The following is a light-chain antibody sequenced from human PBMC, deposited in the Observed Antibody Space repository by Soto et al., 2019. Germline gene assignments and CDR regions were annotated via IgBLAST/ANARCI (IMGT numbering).Light chain of an antibody. J-gene: IGKJ1*01. CDR3: QQRSNWPRT. CDR1: QSVAANY. V-gene: IGKV3D-20*02. Sequence: EVVLTQSPGTLSLSPGERATLSCRASQSVAANYLAWYQQKRGQAPRLLIYGASSRATGIPDRFSGSGSGTDFTLTISRLEPEDFSVYYCQQRSNWPRTFGQGTKVDIK. CDR2: GAS.